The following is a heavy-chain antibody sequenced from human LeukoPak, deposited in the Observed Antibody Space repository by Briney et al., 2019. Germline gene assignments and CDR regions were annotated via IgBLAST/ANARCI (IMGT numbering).Heavy chain of an antibody. V-gene: IGHV3-33*01. CDR1: GFTFSSYG. D-gene: IGHD3-10*01. CDR2: IWYDGTNK. CDR3: ARDPGPTLVRGVFSYFDY. J-gene: IGHJ4*02. Sequence: PGGSLRLSCAASGFTFSSYGMHWVRQAPGKGLEWVAVIWYDGTNKYYADSVKGRFTISRDKSKNTLDLQMNSLRVEDTAVYYCARDPGPTLVRGVFSYFDYWGQGTLVTVSS.